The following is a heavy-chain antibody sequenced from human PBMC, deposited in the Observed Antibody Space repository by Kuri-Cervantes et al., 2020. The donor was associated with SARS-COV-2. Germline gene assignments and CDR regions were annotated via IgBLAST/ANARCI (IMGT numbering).Heavy chain of an antibody. V-gene: IGHV4-39*01. Sequence: SETLSLTCTVSGGSTSSSVYYWGWIRQPPGKGLEWIGSIYYSGTTYYNPSLKSRVTISVDTSKNQFSLNLSSVTAADTAVYYCARPIVAAGFDYWGQGTLVTVSS. J-gene: IGHJ4*02. D-gene: IGHD6-13*01. CDR3: ARPIVAAGFDY. CDR2: IYYSGTT. CDR1: GGSTSSSVYY.